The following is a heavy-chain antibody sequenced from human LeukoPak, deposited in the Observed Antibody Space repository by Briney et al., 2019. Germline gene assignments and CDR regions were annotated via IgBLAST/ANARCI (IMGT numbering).Heavy chain of an antibody. D-gene: IGHD2-2*01. CDR2: ISAYNGNT. CDR3: ARDPYCSSTSCYPRGMDV. J-gene: IGHJ6*02. V-gene: IGHV1-18*01. CDR1: GYTFTSYG. Sequence: ASVKVSCKASGYTFTSYGISWVRQAPGQGLEWMGWISAYNGNTNYAQKLQGRVTMTTDTSTSTAYMELRSLRSDDTAVYYCARDPYCSSTSCYPRGMDVWGQGTTVTVSS.